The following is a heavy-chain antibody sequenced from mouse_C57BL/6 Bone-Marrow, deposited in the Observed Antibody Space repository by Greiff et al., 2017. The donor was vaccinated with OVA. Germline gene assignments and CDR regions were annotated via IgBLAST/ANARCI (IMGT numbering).Heavy chain of an antibody. CDR3: ARNWDDY. Sequence: VKLQQSGPELVKPGASVKISCKASGYAFSSSWMNWVKQRPGKGLEWIGRIYPGDGDTNYNGKFKGKATLTADTSSSTAYMQLSSLTSEDSAVYFWARNWDDYWGQGTTLTVSS. CDR2: IYPGDGDT. V-gene: IGHV1-82*01. J-gene: IGHJ2*01. CDR1: GYAFSSSW. D-gene: IGHD4-1*01.